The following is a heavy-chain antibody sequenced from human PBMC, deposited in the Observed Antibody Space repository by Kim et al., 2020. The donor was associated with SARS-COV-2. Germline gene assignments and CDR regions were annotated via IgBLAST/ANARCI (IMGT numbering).Heavy chain of an antibody. J-gene: IGHJ5*01. CDR3: VRSIPSTNIEADGVIPFDNWFDF. CDR1: GYTFTSYW. CDR2: IDPNDSYN. Sequence: GESLKISCKGSGYTFTSYWISWVRQMPGKGLEWMVRIDPNDSYNNYSPSFQGHVTISADKSISTVYLRWGSLKASDTAMYYCVRSIPSTNIEADGVIPFDNWFDFWGQGTLVTVSS. D-gene: IGHD6-13*01. V-gene: IGHV5-10-1*01.